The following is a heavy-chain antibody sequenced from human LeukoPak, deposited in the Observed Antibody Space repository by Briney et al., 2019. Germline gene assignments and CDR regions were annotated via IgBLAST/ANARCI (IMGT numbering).Heavy chain of an antibody. J-gene: IGHJ4*02. CDR2: ISASGDNT. CDR1: GFTVSSDY. V-gene: IGHV3-23*01. Sequence: GGSLRLSCAASGFTVSSDYMTWVRQAPGKGLEWVSSISASGDNTYYADSVKGRFTISRDNSKNTLYLRMNSLRVEDTAVYFCAKVVVGVTNFFDFWGQGTLVTVSS. CDR3: AKVVVGVTNFFDF. D-gene: IGHD1-26*01.